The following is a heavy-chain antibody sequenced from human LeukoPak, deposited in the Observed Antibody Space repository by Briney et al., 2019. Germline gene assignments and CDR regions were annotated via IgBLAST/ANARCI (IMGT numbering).Heavy chain of an antibody. Sequence: GGSLRLFCEVSGLPFCRSWMHWVRHLPGGGLVWVSSMSYDGTVTTYAHSVKGRFIISRDNAKNTLYLKLNSLRGEDTALYFCAAAYSGYAYNWFDPWGQGTLVTVSS. D-gene: IGHD5-12*01. J-gene: IGHJ5*02. CDR2: MSYDGTVT. CDR1: GLPFCRSW. CDR3: AAAYSGYAYNWFDP. V-gene: IGHV3-74*01.